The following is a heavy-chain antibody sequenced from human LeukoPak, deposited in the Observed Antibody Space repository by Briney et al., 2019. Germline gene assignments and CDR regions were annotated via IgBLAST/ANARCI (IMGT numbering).Heavy chain of an antibody. CDR2: ISAYNGNT. CDR1: GYTFTSYG. J-gene: IGHJ4*02. Sequence: ASVKVSCKASGYTFTSYGISWVRQAPGQGLEWMGRISAYNGNTNYAQKFQGRVTITTDESTSTAYMELSSLRSEDTAVYYCARDCEFHYNNSSGDYYRSWGQGTLVTVSS. V-gene: IGHV1-18*01. D-gene: IGHD3-22*01. CDR3: ARDCEFHYNNSSGDYYRS.